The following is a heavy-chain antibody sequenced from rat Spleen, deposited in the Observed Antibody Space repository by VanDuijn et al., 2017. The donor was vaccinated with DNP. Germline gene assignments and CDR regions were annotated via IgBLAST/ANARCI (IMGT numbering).Heavy chain of an antibody. J-gene: IGHJ2*01. CDR1: GFTFSDYN. CDR2: IKTDGVSA. CDR3: VKGGNYLFDY. Sequence: EVQLVESGGGLVQPGRSMKLSCAASGFTFSDYNMAWVRQAPGKGLEWVASIKTDGVSASYPDSVKGRFIISRDNAENTVYLQMNSLRSEDTATYYCVKGGNYLFDYWGQGVMVTVSS. D-gene: IGHD1-10*01. V-gene: IGHV5-22*01.